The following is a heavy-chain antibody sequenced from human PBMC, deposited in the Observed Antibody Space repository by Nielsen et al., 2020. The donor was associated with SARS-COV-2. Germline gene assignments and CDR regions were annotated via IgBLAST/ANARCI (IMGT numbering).Heavy chain of an antibody. J-gene: IGHJ4*02. D-gene: IGHD6-13*01. CDR2: IWYDGSNK. CDR1: GFTFSSYG. CDR3: ATVIAAAGTEDFDY. V-gene: IGHV3-33*01. Sequence: GESLKISCAASGFTFSSYGMHWVRQAPGKGLEWVAVIWYDGSNKYYADSVKGRFTISRDNSKNTLYLQMNSLRAEDTAVYYCATVIAAAGTEDFDYWGQGTLVTVSS.